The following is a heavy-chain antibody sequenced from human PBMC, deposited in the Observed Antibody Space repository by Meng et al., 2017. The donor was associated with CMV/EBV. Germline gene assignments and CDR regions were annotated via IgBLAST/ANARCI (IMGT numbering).Heavy chain of an antibody. CDR3: ARSNERITIFGVVIKSRRNWFDP. J-gene: IGHJ5*02. Sequence: SETLSLTCTVSGGSISSYYWSWIRQPPGKGLEWIGYIYYSGSTNYNPSLKSRVTISVDTSKNQFSLKLSSVTAADTAVYYCARSNERITIFGVVIKSRRNWFDPWGQGTLVTVSS. CDR1: GGSISSYY. D-gene: IGHD3-3*01. CDR2: IYYSGST. V-gene: IGHV4-59*01.